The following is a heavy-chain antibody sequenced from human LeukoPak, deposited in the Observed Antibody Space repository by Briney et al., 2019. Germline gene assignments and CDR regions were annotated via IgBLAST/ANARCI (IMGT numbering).Heavy chain of an antibody. D-gene: IGHD3-22*01. CDR1: GFTFSDYY. CDR3: ARDAYYYDSSGYYPIDY. CDR2: ISSSGNTI. Sequence: GGSLRLSCAASGFTFSDYYMTWIRQAPGKGLESVSYISSSGNTIYYADSVKGRFTISRDNAKNSLYLQMNSLRAEDTAVYYCARDAYYYDSSGYYPIDYWGQGTLVTVSS. V-gene: IGHV3-11*04. J-gene: IGHJ4*02.